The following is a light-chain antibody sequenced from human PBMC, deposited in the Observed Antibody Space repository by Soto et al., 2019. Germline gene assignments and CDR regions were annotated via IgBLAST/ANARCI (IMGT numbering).Light chain of an antibody. J-gene: IGKJ2*01. CDR2: KAS. CDR1: QSISTW. CDR3: EQYNDSFPYT. V-gene: IGKV1-5*03. Sequence: DIQLTHSPSTLSASVGDRVTITCRASQSISTWLAWYQQKPGTAPKLLIYKASTLESGVPSRFSGSRSGTEFTLTVSSLQPDDFATYYCEQYNDSFPYTFVQVSKVEIX.